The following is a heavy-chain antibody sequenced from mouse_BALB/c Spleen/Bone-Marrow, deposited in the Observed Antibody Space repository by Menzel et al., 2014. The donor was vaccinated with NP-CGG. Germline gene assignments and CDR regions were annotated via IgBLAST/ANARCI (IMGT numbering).Heavy chain of an antibody. Sequence: DVHLVESGPDLVKPSQSLSLTCTVTGYSITSGYGWHWIRQFPGNKLEWMGYIHYSGSTNYNPSLKNRISITRDTSKNQFFLKLNSVTTEDTATYYCARGDSSGYDYAMDYWGQGTSVTVSS. D-gene: IGHD3-2*01. CDR1: GYSITSGYG. CDR3: ARGDSSGYDYAMDY. J-gene: IGHJ4*01. V-gene: IGHV3-1*02. CDR2: IHYSGST.